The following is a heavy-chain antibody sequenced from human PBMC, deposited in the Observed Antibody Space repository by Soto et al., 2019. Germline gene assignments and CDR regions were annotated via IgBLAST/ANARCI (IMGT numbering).Heavy chain of an antibody. CDR2: ISGSGGST. J-gene: IGHJ4*02. V-gene: IGHV3-23*01. CDR1: GFTFSSYA. D-gene: IGHD3-16*02. CDR3: AICSPPDYDYVWGSYRPHYYFDY. Sequence: PGGSLRLSCAASGFTFSSYAMSWVRQAPGKGLEWVSAISGSGGSTYYADSVKGRFTISRDNSKNTLYLQMNSLRAEVTVVYYCAICSPPDYDYVWGSYRPHYYFDYWGQGTLVTVSS.